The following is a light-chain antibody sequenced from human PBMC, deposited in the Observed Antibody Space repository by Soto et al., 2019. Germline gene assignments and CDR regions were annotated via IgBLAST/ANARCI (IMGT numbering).Light chain of an antibody. Sequence: DIQMTQSPFSLSASVGDRVTLTCRASQDISNYLNWLQQEPGKAPKLLIYAASTLQSGVPSRFSGSESGTEFTLTICSLQPEDSATYFCLQSYSFPFTFGPG. CDR3: LQSYSFPFT. V-gene: IGKV1-39*01. J-gene: IGKJ3*01. CDR2: AAS. CDR1: QDISNY.